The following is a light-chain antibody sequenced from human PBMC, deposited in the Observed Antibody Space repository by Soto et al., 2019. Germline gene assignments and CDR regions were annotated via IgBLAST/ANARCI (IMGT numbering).Light chain of an antibody. CDR3: QKYGSSPRT. CDR2: GES. Sequence: EFVLTQSPGTLSLSPGERATLSCRASQSVSSSYLAWYQQKTGQAPRLLIYGESNRATGIPDRFSGSGSGTDLNLTISRLEPEDFAVYYCQKYGSSPRTCGQGTKVDIK. J-gene: IGKJ1*01. V-gene: IGKV3-20*01. CDR1: QSVSSSY.